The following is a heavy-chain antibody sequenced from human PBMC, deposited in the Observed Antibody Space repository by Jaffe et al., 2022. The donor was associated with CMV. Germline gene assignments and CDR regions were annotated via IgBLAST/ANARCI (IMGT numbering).Heavy chain of an antibody. J-gene: IGHJ2*01. V-gene: IGHV3-53*01. CDR1: GFTVSSNY. CDR3: ARSRGNYYDSSGYYVGRDYWYFDL. D-gene: IGHD3-22*01. Sequence: EVQLVESGGGLIQPGGSLRLSCAASGFTVSSNYMSWVRQAPGKGLEWVSVIYSGGSTYYADSVKGRFTISRDNSKNTLYLQMNSLRAEDTAVYYCARSRGNYYDSSGYYVGRDYWYFDLWGRGTLVTVSS. CDR2: IYSGGST.